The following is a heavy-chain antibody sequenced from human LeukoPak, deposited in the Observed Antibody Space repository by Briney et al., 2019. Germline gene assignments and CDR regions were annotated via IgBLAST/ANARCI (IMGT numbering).Heavy chain of an antibody. CDR1: GLTFSRHG. CDR3: AKTTAFDY. CDR2: ITNSGGIT. D-gene: IGHD4-17*01. J-gene: IGHJ4*02. Sequence: GGSLRLSCAASGLTFSRHGMNWVRQSPGKGLEWVSGITNSGGITYYAGSVKGRFTISRDNSKNTLYLQMNSLRAEDTAIYYCAKTTAFDYWGQGTLVTVSS. V-gene: IGHV3-23*01.